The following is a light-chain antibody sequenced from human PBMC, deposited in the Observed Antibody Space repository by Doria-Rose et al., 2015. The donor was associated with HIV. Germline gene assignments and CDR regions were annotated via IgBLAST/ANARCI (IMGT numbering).Light chain of an antibody. CDR1: QDISNY. Sequence: AIRMTQSPSSLSASTGDRVTITCRASQDISNYLAWYRQKPGKAPKLLIYAASTLQSGVPSRFSGSGSGTDFTLTISYLQSEDFATYYCQQYYSYPPTFSQGTKVEVK. J-gene: IGKJ1*01. V-gene: IGKV1-8*01. CDR2: AAS. CDR3: QQYYSYPPT.